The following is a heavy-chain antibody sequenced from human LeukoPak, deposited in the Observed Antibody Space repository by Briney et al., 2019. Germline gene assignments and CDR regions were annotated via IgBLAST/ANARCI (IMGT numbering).Heavy chain of an antibody. J-gene: IGHJ4*02. CDR2: ISGSGGST. Sequence: PGGSLRLSCAASGFTFSSYAMSWVRQAPGKGLEWVSAISGSGGSTYYADFVKGRFTISRDNSKNTLYLQMNSLRAEDTAVYYCAKNCLMITFGGPFDYWGQGTLVTVSS. V-gene: IGHV3-23*01. CDR1: GFTFSSYA. CDR3: AKNCLMITFGGPFDY. D-gene: IGHD3-16*01.